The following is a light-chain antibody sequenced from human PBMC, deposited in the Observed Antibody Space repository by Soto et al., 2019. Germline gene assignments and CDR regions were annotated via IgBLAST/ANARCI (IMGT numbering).Light chain of an antibody. V-gene: IGKV1-9*01. CDR3: QQLNSYPLT. CDR2: AAS. J-gene: IGKJ4*01. Sequence: IQLTQSPSSLSASVGDKVTITCRANQDNNSYLTWYKQKPGKAPKLLIYAASTLQSGVTSRFSGIGSGTDFTLTIIILQPEDFATYYCQQLNSYPLTFGGGTKVDIK. CDR1: QDNNSY.